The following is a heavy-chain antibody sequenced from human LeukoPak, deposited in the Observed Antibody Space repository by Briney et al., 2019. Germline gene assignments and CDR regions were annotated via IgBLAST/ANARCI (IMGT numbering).Heavy chain of an antibody. V-gene: IGHV3-48*03. Sequence: GGSLRLSCAASGFTFTSYDMNWVRQAPGKGLEWVSYISSSGKTIYYADSVKGRFTISRDNAKNSLYLQMNSLRAEDTAVYYCVRITVVPDYWGQGTLVTVSS. CDR3: VRITVVPDY. CDR2: ISSSGKTI. D-gene: IGHD4-23*01. CDR1: GFTFTSYD. J-gene: IGHJ4*02.